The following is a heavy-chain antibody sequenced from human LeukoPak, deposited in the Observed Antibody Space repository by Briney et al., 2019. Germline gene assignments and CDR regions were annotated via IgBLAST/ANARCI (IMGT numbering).Heavy chain of an antibody. V-gene: IGHV3-23*01. CDR3: AKGEMATIPPDF. D-gene: IGHD5-24*01. CDR1: GFTFSTYA. CDR2: IRGSGSST. J-gene: IGHJ4*02. Sequence: QPGGSLRLSCAGSGFTFSTYAMTWVRQAPGKGLEWVSAIRGSGSSTYYADSVKGRFTISRDNSKNTLYLLMNSLRAEDTAVYYCAKGEMATIPPDFWGQGTLVTVSS.